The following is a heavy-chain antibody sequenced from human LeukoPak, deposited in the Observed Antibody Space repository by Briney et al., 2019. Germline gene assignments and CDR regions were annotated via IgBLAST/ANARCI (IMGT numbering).Heavy chain of an antibody. D-gene: IGHD3-3*01. V-gene: IGHV1-2*02. Sequence: ASVKVSCKASGYTFTGYYMHWVRQAPGQGLEWVGWINPNGGGTNYAQKFQGRVTMTRDTSISTAYMELSRLRSDDTAVYYCARGSYDFWSGPSYYYGMDVWGQGTTVTVSS. CDR3: ARGSYDFWSGPSYYYGMDV. CDR2: INPNGGGT. CDR1: GYTFTGYY. J-gene: IGHJ6*02.